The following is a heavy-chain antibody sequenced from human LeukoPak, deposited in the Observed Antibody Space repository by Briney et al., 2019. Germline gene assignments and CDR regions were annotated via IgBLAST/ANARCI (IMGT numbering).Heavy chain of an antibody. J-gene: IGHJ4*02. Sequence: GGSLRLSCAASGFTFDDYAMHWVRQAPGKGLEWVSGISWNSGSIGYADSVKGRFTISRDNSKNTLYLQMNSLRAEDTAVYYCAKGISVGHYYDSSGYYFDYWGQGTLVTVSS. V-gene: IGHV3-9*01. CDR1: GFTFDDYA. D-gene: IGHD3-22*01. CDR2: ISWNSGSI. CDR3: AKGISVGHYYDSSGYYFDY.